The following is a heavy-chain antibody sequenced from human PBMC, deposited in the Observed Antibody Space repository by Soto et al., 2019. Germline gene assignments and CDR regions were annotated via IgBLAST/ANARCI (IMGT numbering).Heavy chain of an antibody. CDR2: IKSKTDSGTT. J-gene: IGHJ6*02. CDR3: TTLPSRWSGYGMDV. D-gene: IGHD3-3*01. CDR1: GFTFSNAW. V-gene: IGHV3-15*07. Sequence: GGSLRLFCAASGFTFSNAWMNWARQAPGKGLEWVGRIKSKTDSGTTDYAAPVKGRFTISRDDSKNTLYLQMNSLKTEDTAVYYCTTLPSRWSGYGMDVWGQGTXVTVSS.